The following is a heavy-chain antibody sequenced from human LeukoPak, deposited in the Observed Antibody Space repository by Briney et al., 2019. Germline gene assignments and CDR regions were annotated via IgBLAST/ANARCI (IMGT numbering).Heavy chain of an antibody. J-gene: IGHJ6*02. CDR2: IYSGGNT. CDR3: ARENNFGSGMDV. V-gene: IGHV3-53*01. D-gene: IGHD3-10*01. CDR1: GFTVSSNS. Sequence: GGSLRLSCAASGFTVSSNSMTWVRQAPGEGLQWVSVIYSGGNTYYADSVKGRFTISRDNSKNTLYLQMNSLRAEDTAVYYCARENNFGSGMDVWGQGTTVTVSS.